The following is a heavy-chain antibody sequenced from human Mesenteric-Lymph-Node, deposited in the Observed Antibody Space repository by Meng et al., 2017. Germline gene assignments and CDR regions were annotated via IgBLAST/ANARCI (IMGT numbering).Heavy chain of an antibody. V-gene: IGHV3-23*01. J-gene: IGHJ5*02. CDR1: GFTFSGYA. CDR2: ISGSGGST. CDR3: ARGSSSGYFDP. Sequence: GESLKISCAASGFTFSGYAMSWVRQAPGKGLEWVSAISGSGGSTYYADSMKGRFTISRDNSKNTLYLQMNSLRAEDTAVYYCARGSSSGYFDPWGQGTLVTVSS. D-gene: IGHD6-19*01.